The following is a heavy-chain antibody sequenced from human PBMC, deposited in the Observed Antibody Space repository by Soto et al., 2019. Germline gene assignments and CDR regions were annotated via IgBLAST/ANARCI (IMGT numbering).Heavy chain of an antibody. Sequence: QVPLVQSGTEVKKPGASVKVSCKTSGYTFTNHGINWVRQAPGQGLEWMGWINPYKSNTNYAQELQGRVTMTTDTSTTTAYMDLRSVTSDDTAVYYCARDRVAGIWGDAFDIWGQGTVVTVSS. CDR3: ARDRVAGIWGDAFDI. V-gene: IGHV1-18*04. CDR2: INPYKSNT. J-gene: IGHJ3*02. CDR1: GYTFTNHG. D-gene: IGHD3-16*01.